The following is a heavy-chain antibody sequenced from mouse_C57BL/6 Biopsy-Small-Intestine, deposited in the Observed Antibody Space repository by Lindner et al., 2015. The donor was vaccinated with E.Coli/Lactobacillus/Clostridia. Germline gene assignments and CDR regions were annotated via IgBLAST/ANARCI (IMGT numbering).Heavy chain of an antibody. V-gene: IGHV1-63*01. CDR3: ARSNWDAMDY. Sequence: VQLQESGAELVRSGTSVKMSCKASGYTFTNYWIGWAKQRPGHGLEWIGDIYPGGGYTSYNEKFKGKATLTADKSSSTAYMQFSSLTSEDSAIYYCARSNWDAMDYWGQGTSVTVSS. CDR1: GYTFTNYW. D-gene: IGHD4-1*01. J-gene: IGHJ4*01. CDR2: IYPGGGYT.